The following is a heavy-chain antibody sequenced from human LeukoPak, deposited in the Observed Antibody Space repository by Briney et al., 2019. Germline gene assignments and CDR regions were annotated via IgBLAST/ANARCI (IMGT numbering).Heavy chain of an antibody. V-gene: IGHV3-43D*03. Sequence: PGGSLTLSCPASGFTFDDYAMHWVRPPAGKGLEGVCLISWDGSSTYYADSVMGRFTIYRDNSKNSLYLQMNSLKAEDTDLYYCAKESMPGIAEGAFDIWGQATMVTVSS. D-gene: IGHD6-13*01. CDR1: GFTFDDYA. CDR3: AKESMPGIAEGAFDI. J-gene: IGHJ3*02. CDR2: ISWDGSST.